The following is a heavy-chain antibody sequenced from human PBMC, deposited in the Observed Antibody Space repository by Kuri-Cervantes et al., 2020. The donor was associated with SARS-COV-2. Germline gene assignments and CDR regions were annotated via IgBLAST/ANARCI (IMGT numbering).Heavy chain of an antibody. V-gene: IGHV3-21*01. CDR3: ARVAGEGPIYYYYMDV. CDR2: ISGSGSYI. CDR1: GFTFSAYT. J-gene: IGHJ6*03. Sequence: GESLKISCGASGFTFSAYTMNWVHQAPGKALEWISSISGSGSYIYYADSMRGRFTISRDNAKNSLFLQVNSLRVEDTAVYYCARVAGEGPIYYYYMDVWGKGTTVTVSS. D-gene: IGHD2-21*01.